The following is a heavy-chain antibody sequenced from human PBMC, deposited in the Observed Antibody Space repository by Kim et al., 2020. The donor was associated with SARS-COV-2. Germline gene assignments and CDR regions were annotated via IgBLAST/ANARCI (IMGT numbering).Heavy chain of an antibody. CDR1: GFTFSSYG. Sequence: GGSLRLSCAASGFTFSSYGMHWVRQAPGKGLEWVAVISYDGSNKYYADSVKGRFTISRDNSKNTLYLQMNGLRAEDTAVYYCARAPITMVLILADWFDPWGQGTLVTVSS. CDR2: ISYDGSNK. CDR3: ARAPITMVLILADWFDP. D-gene: IGHD3-10*01. J-gene: IGHJ5*02. V-gene: IGHV3-33*05.